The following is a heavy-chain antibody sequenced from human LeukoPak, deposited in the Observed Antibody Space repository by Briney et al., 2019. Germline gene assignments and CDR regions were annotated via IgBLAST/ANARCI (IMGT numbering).Heavy chain of an antibody. D-gene: IGHD3-16*01. J-gene: IGHJ6*02. V-gene: IGHV3-21*01. CDR2: ISSSGSYI. CDR3: ARWNHHMITFETYSYYGMDV. CDR1: GFTFSSYS. Sequence: PGGSLRLSCAASGFTFSSYSMNWVRQAPGKGLEWVSSISSSGSYIYYADSVQGRFTISRDNAKNSLYLQMNSLRADDTAVYYCARWNHHMITFETYSYYGMDVWGQGTTVTVSS.